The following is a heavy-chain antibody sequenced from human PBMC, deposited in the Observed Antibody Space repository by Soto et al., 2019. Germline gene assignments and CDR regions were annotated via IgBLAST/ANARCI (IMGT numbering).Heavy chain of an antibody. J-gene: IGHJ4*02. CDR3: AREEQWPFYFDY. D-gene: IGHD6-19*01. CDR2: ISYDGSNK. V-gene: IGHV3-30-3*01. CDR1: GFTFSSYA. Sequence: QVQLVESGGGVVQPGRSLRLSCAASGFTFSSYAMHWVRQAPGKGLEWVAVISYDGSNKYYADSVKGRFTISRDNSKNTLYRQINSLRAEDTAVYYCAREEQWPFYFDYWGQGTLVTVAS.